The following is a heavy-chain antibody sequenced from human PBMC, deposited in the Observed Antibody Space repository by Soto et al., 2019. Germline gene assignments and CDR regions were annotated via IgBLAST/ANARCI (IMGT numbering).Heavy chain of an antibody. CDR3: AKSVYGANSYYYYGMDV. CDR2: ISYDGSNK. V-gene: IGHV3-30*18. J-gene: IGHJ6*02. D-gene: IGHD4-17*01. CDR1: GFTFSSYG. Sequence: QVQLVESGGGVVQPGRSQRLSCAASGFTFSSYGMHWVRQAPGKGLEWVAVISYDGSNKYYADSVKGRFTISRDNSKNTLYLQMNSLRAEDTAVYYCAKSVYGANSYYYYGMDVWGQGTTVTVSS.